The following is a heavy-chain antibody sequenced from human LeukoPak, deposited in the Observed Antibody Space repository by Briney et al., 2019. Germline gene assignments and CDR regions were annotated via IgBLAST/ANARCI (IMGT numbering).Heavy chain of an antibody. CDR2: IIPILGIA. CDR1: GYIFTSYG. CDR3: TVYGSGSYYTSRNWFDP. Sequence: SVKVSCKASGYIFTSYGISWVRQAPGQGLEWMGRIIPILGIANYAQKFQGRVTITADKSTSTAYMELSSLRSEDTAVYYCTVYGSGSYYTSRNWFDPWGQGTLVTVAS. J-gene: IGHJ5*02. D-gene: IGHD3-10*01. V-gene: IGHV1-69*04.